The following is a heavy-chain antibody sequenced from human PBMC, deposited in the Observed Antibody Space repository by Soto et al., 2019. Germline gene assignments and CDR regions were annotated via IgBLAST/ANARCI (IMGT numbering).Heavy chain of an antibody. V-gene: IGHV4-59*08. CDR1: GGSISSYY. Sequence: QVQLQESGPGLVKPSETLSLTCTVSGGSISSYYWSWIRQPPGKGLEWIGYIYYSGSTNYNPSLKSRVTISVYTSKNQVSLKLSSVTAADTAVYYCARRLGTTFDYWGQGTLVTVSS. CDR3: ARRLGTTFDY. J-gene: IGHJ4*02. CDR2: IYYSGST. D-gene: IGHD3-16*01.